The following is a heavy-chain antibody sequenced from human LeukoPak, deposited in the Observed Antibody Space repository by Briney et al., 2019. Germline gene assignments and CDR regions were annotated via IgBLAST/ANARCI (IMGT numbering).Heavy chain of an antibody. J-gene: IGHJ6*02. CDR3: ATSAGWYNYFVMAV. CDR2: VSGSGGTT. D-gene: IGHD2-15*01. Sequence: GGSLRLSCAASGFTFSSSAMNWVRQAPGKGLEWASTVSGSGGTTHYAESVKGRFTISRDNSKSTLYLQMNSLRAEDTALYYCATSAGWYNYFVMAVWGQGTTVTVSS. CDR1: GFTFSSSA. V-gene: IGHV3-23*01.